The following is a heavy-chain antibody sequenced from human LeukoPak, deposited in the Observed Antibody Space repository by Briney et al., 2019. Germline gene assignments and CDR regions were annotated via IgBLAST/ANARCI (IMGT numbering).Heavy chain of an antibody. J-gene: IGHJ4*02. V-gene: IGHV5-51*01. CDR3: ARFLYGVYSHYFDY. D-gene: IGHD4-17*01. CDR1: GYLFTNYW. Sequence: GESLKISCKGSGYLFTNYWIGWVRQMPGKGLEWMGIIYPGDSETRYGPSSQGQATISADKSISTAYLQWSGLKASDTAIYYCARFLYGVYSHYFDYWGQGTLVTVSS. CDR2: IYPGDSET.